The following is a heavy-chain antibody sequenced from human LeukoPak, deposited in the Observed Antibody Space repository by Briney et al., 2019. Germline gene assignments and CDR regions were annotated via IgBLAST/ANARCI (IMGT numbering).Heavy chain of an antibody. J-gene: IGHJ5*02. CDR1: GFTFDDYA. D-gene: IGHD3-22*01. Sequence: GGSLRLSCAASGFTFDDYAMHWVRQAPGKGLEWVSGISWNSGSIGYADSVKGRFTISRDSAKNSLYLQMNSLRAEDTALYYCAKAPRFYYDSSGYWNWFDPWGQGTLVTVSS. CDR3: AKAPRFYYDSSGYWNWFDP. V-gene: IGHV3-9*01. CDR2: ISWNSGSI.